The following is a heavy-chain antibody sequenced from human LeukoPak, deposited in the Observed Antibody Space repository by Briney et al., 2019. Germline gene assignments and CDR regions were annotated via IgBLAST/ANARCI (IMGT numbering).Heavy chain of an antibody. CDR2: IYYTGST. CDR1: GGSISSYY. CDR3: ARHAVAYSSGFY. D-gene: IGHD6-19*01. J-gene: IGHJ4*02. Sequence: SETLSLTCTVSGGSISSYYWSWIRQPPGKGLQWIGNIYYTGSTYHNPSLKSRVTISVDTSNSQFSLKLSSVTAADTAVYFCARHAVAYSSGFYWGQGTLATVSS. V-gene: IGHV4-59*04.